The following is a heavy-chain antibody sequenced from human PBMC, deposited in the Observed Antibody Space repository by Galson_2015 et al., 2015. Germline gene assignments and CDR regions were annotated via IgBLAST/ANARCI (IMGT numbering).Heavy chain of an antibody. Sequence: ETLSLTCTVSGGSISSSSYYWGWIRQPPGKGLEWIGSIYYSGSTYYNPSLKSRVTISVDTSKNQFSLKLSSVTAADTAVYYCASPNSSGPITLWYYFDYWGQGTLDTVSS. V-gene: IGHV4-39*01. CDR2: IYYSGST. J-gene: IGHJ4*02. CDR1: GGSISSSSYY. CDR3: ASPNSSGPITLWYYFDY. D-gene: IGHD6-19*01.